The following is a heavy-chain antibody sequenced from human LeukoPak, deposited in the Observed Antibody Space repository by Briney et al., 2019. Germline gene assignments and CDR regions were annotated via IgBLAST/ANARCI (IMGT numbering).Heavy chain of an antibody. V-gene: IGHV3-53*01. Sequence: TGGSLRLSCAASGFGVSSNYMTWVRQAPGKGLEWVSVIYSGGSTYYADSVKGRFTISRDNSKNTLYLQMNSLRAEDTAVYYCARVVDHDYGDYYLDYWGQGTLVTVSS. J-gene: IGHJ4*02. CDR1: GFGVSSNY. CDR2: IYSGGST. D-gene: IGHD4-17*01. CDR3: ARVVDHDYGDYYLDY.